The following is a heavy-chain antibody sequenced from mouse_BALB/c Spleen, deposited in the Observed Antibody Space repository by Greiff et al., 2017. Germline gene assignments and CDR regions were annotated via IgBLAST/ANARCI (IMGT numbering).Heavy chain of an antibody. J-gene: IGHJ2*01. CDR1: GFTFSSYA. CDR2: ISSGGSYT. Sequence: EVQLVESGGGLVKPGGSLKLSCAASGFTFSSYAMSWVRQSPEKRLEWVAEISSGGSYTYYPDTVTGRFTISRDNAKNTLYLEMSSLKSEDTAMYYCARALSTMVTTDFDYWGQGTTLTVSS. V-gene: IGHV5-9-4*01. CDR3: ARALSTMVTTDFDY. D-gene: IGHD2-2*01.